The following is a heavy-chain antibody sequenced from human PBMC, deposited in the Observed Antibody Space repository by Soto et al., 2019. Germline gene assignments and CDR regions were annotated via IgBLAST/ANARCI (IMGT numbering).Heavy chain of an antibody. J-gene: IGHJ4*02. CDR1: GYTFTSYA. D-gene: IGHD3-10*01. CDR3: ARDMGFGLSDY. CDR2: INAGIGNT. V-gene: IGHV1-3*01. Sequence: QVQLVQSGAEVKKPGASVKVSCKASGYTFTSYAMYWVRQAPGQRLEWMGWINAGIGNTKYSQKLQGRVTITRDTSASTAYMELSSLRSEDTAVYYCARDMGFGLSDYWGQGTLVTVSS.